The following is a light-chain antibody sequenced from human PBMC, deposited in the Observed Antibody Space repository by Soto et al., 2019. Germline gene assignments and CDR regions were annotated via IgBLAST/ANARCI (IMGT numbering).Light chain of an antibody. J-gene: IGLJ3*02. CDR1: SSDVGGYNY. CDR3: GTWDSSLSAWV. Sequence: QSALTQPASVSGSPGQSITISCTGTSSDVGGYNYVSWYQHHPGKAPKFMIYEVSNRPSGVSNRFSGSKSGNTASLTISGLQAEDEADYYCGTWDSSLSAWVFGGGTKVTVL. CDR2: EVS. V-gene: IGLV2-14*01.